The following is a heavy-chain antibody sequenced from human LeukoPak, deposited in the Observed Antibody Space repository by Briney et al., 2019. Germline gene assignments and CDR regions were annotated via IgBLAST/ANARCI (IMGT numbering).Heavy chain of an antibody. V-gene: IGHV4-39*07. Sequence: SETLSLTCTVSGGSISSSTYYWGWIRQPPGKGLDWIGSMYYSGSPDYNPSLKSRVTISVDTSKNQFSLKLSSVTAADTAVYYCARVYCSSTSCWLYFDYWGQGTLVTVSS. CDR2: MYYSGSP. D-gene: IGHD2-2*01. CDR1: GGSISSSTYY. CDR3: ARVYCSSTSCWLYFDY. J-gene: IGHJ4*02.